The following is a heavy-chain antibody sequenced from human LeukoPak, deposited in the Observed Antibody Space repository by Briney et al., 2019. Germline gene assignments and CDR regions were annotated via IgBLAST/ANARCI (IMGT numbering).Heavy chain of an antibody. CDR3: ARGGGVTATGVWFDP. V-gene: IGHV1-18*01. D-gene: IGHD1-20*01. Sequence: ASVKVSCKASGYTFTSYGINWVRQAPGQGLEWMGWISAYNGNTDYAQRLQGRVTMTTDTSTSTAYMELRSLRSDDTAVYYCARGGGVTATGVWFDPWGQGTLVTVSS. J-gene: IGHJ5*02. CDR2: ISAYNGNT. CDR1: GYTFTSYG.